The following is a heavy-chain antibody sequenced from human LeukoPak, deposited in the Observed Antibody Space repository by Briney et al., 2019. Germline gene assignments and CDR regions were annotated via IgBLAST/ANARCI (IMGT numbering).Heavy chain of an antibody. J-gene: IGHJ4*01. CDR3: ATDLGWNDFPPDY. CDR1: GFIFSDYY. D-gene: IGHD1-1*01. CDR2: ITSGGSSI. Sequence: PGGSLRLSCATSGFIFSDYYMTWIRQAPGKGLEWVSYITSGGSSIYYADSVKGRFTISRDNAKNSLYLQMNSLRAEDTAVYYCATDLGWNDFPPDYWGQGILVAVSS. V-gene: IGHV3-11*01.